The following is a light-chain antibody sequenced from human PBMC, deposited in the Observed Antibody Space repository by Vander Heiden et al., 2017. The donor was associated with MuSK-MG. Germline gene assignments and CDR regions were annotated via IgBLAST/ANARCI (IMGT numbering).Light chain of an antibody. Sequence: QSALTQPASVSGSPGQSIAISCSGTNRAVGAYNSVSWDQQRTGNAHKLIIYDVNERPTGIADRFSGSKAGNTAARTISGRKEEDEAEYYCNADTTSDNHVFGTGTRVTVL. CDR2: DVN. CDR3: NADTTSDNHV. V-gene: IGLV2-14*01. J-gene: IGLJ1*01. CDR1: NRAVGAYNS.